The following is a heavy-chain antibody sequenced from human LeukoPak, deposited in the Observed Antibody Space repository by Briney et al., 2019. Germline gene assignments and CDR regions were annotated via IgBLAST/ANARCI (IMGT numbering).Heavy chain of an antibody. CDR3: AKGAWSTTVTNFDY. CDR1: GFTFSSYW. J-gene: IGHJ4*02. V-gene: IGHV3-7*03. CDR2: IKQDGSEK. D-gene: IGHD4-17*01. Sequence: GGSLRLSCAASGFTFSSYWMSWVRQAPGKGLEWVANIKQDGSEKYYVDSVKGRFTISRDNAKNSLYLQMNSLRAEDMALYYCAKGAWSTTVTNFDYWGQGTLVTVSS.